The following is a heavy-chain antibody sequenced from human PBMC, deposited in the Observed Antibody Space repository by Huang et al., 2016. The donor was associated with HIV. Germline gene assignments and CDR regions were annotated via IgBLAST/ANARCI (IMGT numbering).Heavy chain of an antibody. V-gene: IGHV1-69*13. D-gene: IGHD4-17*01. CDR1: GGTFSKYA. Sequence: QVQLVQSGAEVKTPGSSVKVSCKASGGTFSKYAISWVRQDPGQGLEWMGGIIPMFGTPNYGGKFQGRVTITADDSTSTTYVEVSSLRSEDTALYYCARGQLGSYGDYDVLYWGQGTLVTVSS. CDR3: ARGQLGSYGDYDVLY. CDR2: IIPMFGTP. J-gene: IGHJ4*02.